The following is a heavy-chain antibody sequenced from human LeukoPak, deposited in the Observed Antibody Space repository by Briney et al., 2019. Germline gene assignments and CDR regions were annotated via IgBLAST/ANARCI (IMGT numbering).Heavy chain of an antibody. D-gene: IGHD5-18*01. V-gene: IGHV1-69*13. Sequence: SVKVSCKASGGTFSSYAISWVRQAPGQGLEWMGGIIPIFGTANYAQKFQGRVTITADESTSTAYMELSSLRSEDTAVYYCASQGNPYSYGVRSWFDPWGQGTLVTVSS. CDR3: ASQGNPYSYGVRSWFDP. J-gene: IGHJ5*02. CDR2: IIPIFGTA. CDR1: GGTFSSYA.